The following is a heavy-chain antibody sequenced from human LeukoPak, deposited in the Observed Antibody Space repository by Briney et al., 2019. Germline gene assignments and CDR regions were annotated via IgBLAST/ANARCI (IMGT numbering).Heavy chain of an antibody. Sequence: ASVKVSCTVSGYTLTELSMHWVRQAPGKGLEWMGGFDPEDGETIYAQKFQGRVTMTEDTSTDTVYMELSSLRSEDTAVYYCATIMGQLVQYNHYAMDVWGQGTTVTVSS. CDR1: GYTLTELS. D-gene: IGHD6-6*01. V-gene: IGHV1-24*01. CDR3: ATIMGQLVQYNHYAMDV. J-gene: IGHJ6*02. CDR2: FDPEDGET.